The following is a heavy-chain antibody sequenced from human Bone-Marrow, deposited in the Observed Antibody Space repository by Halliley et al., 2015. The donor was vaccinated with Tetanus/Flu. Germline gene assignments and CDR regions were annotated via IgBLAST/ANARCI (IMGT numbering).Heavy chain of an antibody. CDR3: ARDRSSSKGLRTYNYGTRGAFDS. D-gene: IGHD5-18*01. CDR2: NT. Sequence: NTYYPDPVRGRFTISRENSKNTLYLQMNSLRAEDPAVYFCARDRSSSKGLRTYNYGTRGAFDSWGQGTLVTVSS. V-gene: IGHV3-23*01. J-gene: IGHJ4*02.